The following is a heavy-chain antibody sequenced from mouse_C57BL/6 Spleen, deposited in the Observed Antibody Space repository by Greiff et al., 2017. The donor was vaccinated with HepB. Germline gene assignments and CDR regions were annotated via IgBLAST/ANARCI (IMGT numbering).Heavy chain of an antibody. J-gene: IGHJ3*01. D-gene: IGHD2-5*01. CDR1: GYAFTNYL. CDR3: ARFSNSWFAY. Sequence: VKLQQSGAELVRPGTSVKVSCKASGYAFTNYLIEWVKQRPGQGLEWIGVINPGSGGTNYNEKFKGKATLTADKSSSTAYMQLSSLTSEDSAVYFCARFSNSWFAYWGQGTLVTVSA. V-gene: IGHV1-54*01. CDR2: INPGSGGT.